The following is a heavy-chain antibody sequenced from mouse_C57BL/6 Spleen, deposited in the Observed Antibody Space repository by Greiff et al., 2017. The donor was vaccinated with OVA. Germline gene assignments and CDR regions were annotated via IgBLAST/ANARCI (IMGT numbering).Heavy chain of an antibody. Sequence: VQLQQSGAELVKPGASVKLSCKASGYTFTSYWMHWVKQRPGQGLEWIGMIHPNSGSTNYNEKFKSKATLTVDKSSSTAYMQLSSLTSEDSAVYYCARDTTVVAPRYFDVWGTGTTVTVSS. D-gene: IGHD1-1*01. V-gene: IGHV1-64*01. J-gene: IGHJ1*03. CDR2: IHPNSGST. CDR1: GYTFTSYW. CDR3: ARDTTVVAPRYFDV.